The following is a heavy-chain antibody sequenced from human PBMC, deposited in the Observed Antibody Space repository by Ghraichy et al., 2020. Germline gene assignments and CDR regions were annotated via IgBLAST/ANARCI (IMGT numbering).Heavy chain of an antibody. D-gene: IGHD3-10*01. Sequence: ASVKVSCKASGYTFTGYYMHWVRQAPGQGLEWMGRINPNSGGTNYAQKFQGRVTMTRDTSISTAYMELSRLRSDDTAVYYCARTLELLWFRELLPYFDYWGQGTLFTVSS. CDR3: ARTLELLWFRELLPYFDY. CDR1: GYTFTGYY. J-gene: IGHJ4*02. V-gene: IGHV1-2*06. CDR2: INPNSGGT.